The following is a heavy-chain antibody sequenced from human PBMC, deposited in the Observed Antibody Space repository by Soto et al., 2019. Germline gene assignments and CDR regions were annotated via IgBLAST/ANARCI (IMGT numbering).Heavy chain of an antibody. D-gene: IGHD2-21*02. CDR1: GYTFTSYA. Sequence: QVQLVQSGAEEKKPGASVKVSCKASGYTFTSYAMHWVRQAPGQRLEWMGWINAGNGNTKYSQKFQGRVTITRDTTTSTAYMALSTLSSEDTAVCYCARSIVVVTALDYWGQGTLVTVSS. CDR3: ARSIVVVTALDY. CDR2: INAGNGNT. J-gene: IGHJ4*02. V-gene: IGHV1-3*05.